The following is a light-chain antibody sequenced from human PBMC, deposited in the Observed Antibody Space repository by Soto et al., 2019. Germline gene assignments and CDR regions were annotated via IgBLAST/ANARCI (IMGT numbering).Light chain of an antibody. J-gene: IGKJ2*01. CDR1: QSVNSSY. V-gene: IGKV3-20*01. Sequence: EIVLTQSPGTLSLSPGERATLACRASQSVNSSYLSWYQQKPGQAPRRLIYGASSRATGIPDRFSGSGSGTDFTLTISRLEPEDFAVYYCHQYGSSPPYTFGQGTKLESK. CDR3: HQYGSSPPYT. CDR2: GAS.